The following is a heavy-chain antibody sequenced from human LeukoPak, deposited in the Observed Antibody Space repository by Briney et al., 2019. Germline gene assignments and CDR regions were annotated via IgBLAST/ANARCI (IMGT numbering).Heavy chain of an antibody. CDR1: GGSISSRSYY. V-gene: IGHV4-39*01. Sequence: SETLSLTCTVSGGSISSRSYYWGWVRQPPGKGLEWIGSIYYSGTTFYNPSLKSRVTISVDTSKSQFSLKLSSVTAADTAVYYCARHDSSGYYLGYWGQGTLVTVSS. CDR3: ARHDSSGYYLGY. J-gene: IGHJ4*02. D-gene: IGHD3-22*01. CDR2: IYYSGTT.